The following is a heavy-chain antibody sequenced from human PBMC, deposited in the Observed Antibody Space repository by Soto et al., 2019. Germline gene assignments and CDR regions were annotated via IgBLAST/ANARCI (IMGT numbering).Heavy chain of an antibody. V-gene: IGHV1-8*01. J-gene: IGHJ6*03. Sequence: DSVKTYCKASGYSLTSYDINWVRQATGQGLEWMGWMNPNSGNTGYAQKFQGRVTMTRNTSISTAYMELSSLRSEDTAVYYCARAVVLRFLEGPYYYMDVWGKGTTVTVSS. CDR3: ARAVVLRFLEGPYYYMDV. D-gene: IGHD3-3*01. CDR1: GYSLTSYD. CDR2: MNPNSGNT.